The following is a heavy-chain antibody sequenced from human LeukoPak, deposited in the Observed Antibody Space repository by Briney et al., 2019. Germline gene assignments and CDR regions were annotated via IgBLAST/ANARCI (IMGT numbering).Heavy chain of an antibody. Sequence: GASVKVSCKASGGTFSSYAISWVRQAPGQGLEWMGGIIPIFGTANYAQKFQGRVTITADESTSTAYMELSSLRSEDTAVYYCASSNSYASPGYFDYWGQGTLVTVSS. V-gene: IGHV1-69*13. CDR3: ASSNSYASPGYFDY. CDR2: IIPIFGTA. CDR1: GGTFSSYA. J-gene: IGHJ4*02. D-gene: IGHD5-18*01.